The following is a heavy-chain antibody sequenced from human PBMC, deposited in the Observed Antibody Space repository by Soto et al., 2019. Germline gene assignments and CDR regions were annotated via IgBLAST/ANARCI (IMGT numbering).Heavy chain of an antibody. J-gene: IGHJ4*02. Sequence: GGSLRLSCAASGFTFSTYAMVWVRQAPGKGLDWVSGITGSGGSTYYADSVKGRFTISRDNSKNTLYVQMNSLRADDTAVYYCAKGSATSRPYYFDYWGQGTLVTVSS. CDR3: AKGSATSRPYYFDY. V-gene: IGHV3-23*01. CDR1: GFTFSTYA. CDR2: ITGSGGST. D-gene: IGHD2-15*01.